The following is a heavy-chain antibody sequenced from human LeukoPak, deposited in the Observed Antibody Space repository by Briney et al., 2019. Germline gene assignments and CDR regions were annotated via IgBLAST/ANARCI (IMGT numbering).Heavy chain of an antibody. J-gene: IGHJ4*02. CDR1: GFTFSSYA. CDR2: ISGSGGST. Sequence: GGSLRLSCAASGFTFSSYAMSWVRQAPGKGLEWVSAISGSGGSTYYADSVKGRFTISRDNPKNTLYLQMNSLRAEDTAVYYCAKAHYYDSSGYSYPFDYWGQGTLVTVSS. D-gene: IGHD3-22*01. V-gene: IGHV3-23*01. CDR3: AKAHYYDSSGYSYPFDY.